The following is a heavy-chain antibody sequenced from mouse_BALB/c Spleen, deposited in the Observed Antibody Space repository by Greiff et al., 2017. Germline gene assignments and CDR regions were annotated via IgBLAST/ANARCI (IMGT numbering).Heavy chain of an antibody. V-gene: IGHV5-4*02. CDR1: GFTFSDYY. CDR3: ARRGYGYAMDY. J-gene: IGHJ4*01. CDR2: ISDGGSYT. Sequence: EVKLQESGGGLVKPGGSLKLSCAASGFTFSDYYMYWVRQTPEKRLEWVATISDGGSYTYYPDSVKGRFTISRDNAKNNLYLQMSSLKSEDTAMYYCARRGYGYAMDYWGQGTSVTVSS. D-gene: IGHD2-2*01.